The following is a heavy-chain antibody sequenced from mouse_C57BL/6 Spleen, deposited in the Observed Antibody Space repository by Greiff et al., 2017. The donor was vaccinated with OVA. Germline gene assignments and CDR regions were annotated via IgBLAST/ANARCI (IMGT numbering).Heavy chain of an antibody. CDR3: VRGDDYDFYWYFDV. CDR1: GFTFNTYA. V-gene: IGHV10-3*01. Sequence: DVHLVESGGGLVQPKGSLKLSCAASGFTFNTYAMHWVRQAPGKGLEWVARIRSKSSNYATYYADSVKDRFTISRDDSQSMLYLQMNNLKTEDTAMYYCVRGDDYDFYWYFDVWGTGTTVTVSS. CDR2: IRSKSSNYAT. J-gene: IGHJ1*03. D-gene: IGHD2-4*01.